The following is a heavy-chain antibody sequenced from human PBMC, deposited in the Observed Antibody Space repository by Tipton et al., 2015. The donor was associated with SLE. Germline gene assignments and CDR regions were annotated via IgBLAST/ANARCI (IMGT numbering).Heavy chain of an antibody. Sequence: TLSLTCAVYGGSFSGYYWSWIRQPPGKGLEWIGEINHSGSTNYNPSLKSRVTISVDTAKNQFSLKLSSVTAADTAVYYCASKLGIFPDCWRRGTLVAVSA. D-gene: IGHD7-27*01. CDR2: INHSGST. CDR1: GGSFSGYY. V-gene: IGHV4-34*01. CDR3: ASKLGIFPDC. J-gene: IGHJ4*02.